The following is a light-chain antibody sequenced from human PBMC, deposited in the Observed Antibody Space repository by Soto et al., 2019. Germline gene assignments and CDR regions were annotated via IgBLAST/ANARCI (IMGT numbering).Light chain of an antibody. Sequence: EIVMTQSPATLSVSPGERATLSCRASQSVSNNLAWYQHKPGQAPRLLIYGASTRATGIAARFSGSGSGTEFTLTISSLQSEDFAVYYCQHYNNWPTMYTFGQGTKLE. CDR2: GAS. CDR1: QSVSNN. V-gene: IGKV3-15*01. J-gene: IGKJ2*01. CDR3: QHYNNWPTMYT.